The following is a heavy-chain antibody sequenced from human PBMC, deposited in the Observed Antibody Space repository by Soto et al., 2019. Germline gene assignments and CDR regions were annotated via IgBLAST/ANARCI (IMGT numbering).Heavy chain of an antibody. CDR2: ISSGSAAI. Sequence: EVQLVESGGGLVQPGGSLRLSCAASGFTFSSYSMNWVRQAPGKGLEWVSYISSGSAAIYYADSVKGRFTISRDNAKNSLYLKMNSLRDEDTAVYCCARGSDAFDIWGQGTMITVSS. CDR3: ARGSDAFDI. CDR1: GFTFSSYS. V-gene: IGHV3-48*02. J-gene: IGHJ3*02.